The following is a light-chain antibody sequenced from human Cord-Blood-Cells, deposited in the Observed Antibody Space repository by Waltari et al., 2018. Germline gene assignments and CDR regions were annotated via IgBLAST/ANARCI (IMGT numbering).Light chain of an antibody. CDR3: QQYNSYST. V-gene: IGKV1-5*01. CDR2: DAS. CDR1: QSISSW. J-gene: IGKJ1*01. Sequence: DIQMTQSPSPLSASVGDRVTITCRASQSISSWLAWYQQKPGKAPKPLIYDASSLESGVPSRFSGSGSGIEFTLTISSLQPDDFATYYCQQYNSYSTFGQGTKVEIK.